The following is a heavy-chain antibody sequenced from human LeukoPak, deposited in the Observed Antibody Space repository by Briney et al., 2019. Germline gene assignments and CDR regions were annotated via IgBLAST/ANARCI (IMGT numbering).Heavy chain of an antibody. J-gene: IGHJ4*02. V-gene: IGHV3-53*01. CDR3: GALYDSGGYYDY. CDR1: GFTVGSNH. D-gene: IGHD3-22*01. CDR2: IYSGGST. Sequence: PGGSLRLSCAASGFTVGSNHMSWVRQAPGKGLEWVSVIYSGGSTSYTDSVKGRFTISRDNSKNTLYLQMNSLRAEDMAVYYCGALYDSGGYYDYWGQGTLVTVSS.